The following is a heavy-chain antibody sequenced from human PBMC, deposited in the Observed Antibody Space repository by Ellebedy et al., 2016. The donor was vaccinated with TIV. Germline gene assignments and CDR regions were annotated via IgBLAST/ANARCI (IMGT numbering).Heavy chain of an antibody. CDR1: GFTFSSYG. V-gene: IGHV3-33*01. CDR3: ARPYSGSSLLLNY. D-gene: IGHD1-26*01. J-gene: IGHJ4*02. Sequence: GESLKISCAASGFTFSSYGMHWVRQAPGKGLEWVAVIWYDGSNKYYADSVKGRFTISRDNSKNTLYLQMNSLRAEDTAVYYCARPYSGSSLLLNYWGQGTLVTVSS. CDR2: IWYDGSNK.